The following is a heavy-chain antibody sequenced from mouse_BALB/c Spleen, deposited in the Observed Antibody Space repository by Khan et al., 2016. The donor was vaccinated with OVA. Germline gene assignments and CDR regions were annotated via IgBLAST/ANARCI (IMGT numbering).Heavy chain of an antibody. J-gene: IGHJ4*01. D-gene: IGHD2-3*01. CDR1: GFTFSSYG. Sequence: VQLKESGGGLVQPGGSLKLSCAASGFTFSSYGMSWVRQTPDKRLELVATINSNGDSTYYPDSVKGRFTISRDNAKNTLYLQMSSLKSEDTAMYYCARGLFDDYYYYYGMDNWGQGTSVTVSS. V-gene: IGHV5-6-3*01. CDR2: INSNGDST. CDR3: ARGLFDDYYYYYGMDN.